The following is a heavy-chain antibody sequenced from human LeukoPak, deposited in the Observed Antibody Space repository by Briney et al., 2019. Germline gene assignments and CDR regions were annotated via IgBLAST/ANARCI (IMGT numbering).Heavy chain of an antibody. J-gene: IGHJ5*02. D-gene: IGHD1-26*01. CDR3: ARGGNYWPQWWFDP. V-gene: IGHV4-59*01. CDR2: IYYTGST. Sequence: PSETLSLTCTVSGGTISTYYWSWIRQPPGKGLEWIGYIYYTGSTSYNPSLRSRVTMSLDASKNQFSLELNSVTPADTAVYYCARGGNYWPQWWFDPWGRGTLVSVSS. CDR1: GGTISTYY.